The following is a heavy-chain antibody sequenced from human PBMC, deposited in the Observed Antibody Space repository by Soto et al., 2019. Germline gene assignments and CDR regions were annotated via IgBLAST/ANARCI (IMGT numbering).Heavy chain of an antibody. J-gene: IGHJ4*02. Sequence: SETLSPTCTVSGGSISSNSYYWGWFRQPPGKGLEWIGSIYYSGSTYYNPSLKSRVTISVDTSKNQFSLKLTSVTAADTAVYYCARLKYFHSSNHLVHWGQGSRVT. D-gene: IGHD3-22*01. V-gene: IGHV4-39*01. CDR3: ARLKYFHSSNHLVH. CDR2: IYYSGST. CDR1: GGSISSNSYY.